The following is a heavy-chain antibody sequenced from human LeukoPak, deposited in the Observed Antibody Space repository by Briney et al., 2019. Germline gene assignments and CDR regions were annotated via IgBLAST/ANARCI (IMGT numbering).Heavy chain of an antibody. J-gene: IGHJ4*02. Sequence: PGGSLRLSCAASGFTFGSYEMNWVRQAPGKGLEWVSVISSSGSAIHYADSVRGRFTISRDNAKNSLFLQMSRLRAEDTAVYYCAREKLSFFDSSGYFDHWGQGTLVTVSS. CDR2: ISSSGSAI. D-gene: IGHD3-22*01. CDR3: AREKLSFFDSSGYFDH. V-gene: IGHV3-48*03. CDR1: GFTFGSYE.